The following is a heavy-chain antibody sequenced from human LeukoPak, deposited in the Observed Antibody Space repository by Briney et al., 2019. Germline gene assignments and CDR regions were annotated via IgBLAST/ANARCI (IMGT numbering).Heavy chain of an antibody. CDR2: IIPIFGTA. D-gene: IGHD3-3*01. Sequence: SVKVSCKTSGGTFSSYAISWVRQAPGQGLEWMGGIIPIFGTANYAQKFQGRVTITADESTSTAYMELSSLRSEDTAVYYCARQGIWSGYEFDYWGQGTLVTVSS. V-gene: IGHV1-69*13. CDR3: ARQGIWSGYEFDY. CDR1: GGTFSSYA. J-gene: IGHJ4*02.